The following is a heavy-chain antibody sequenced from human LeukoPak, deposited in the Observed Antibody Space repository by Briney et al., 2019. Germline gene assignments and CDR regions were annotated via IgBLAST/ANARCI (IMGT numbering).Heavy chain of an antibody. CDR2: ISASGVST. D-gene: IGHD2-8*01. CDR3: ARDLGYCTNGVCHTRFDY. V-gene: IGHV3-23*01. CDR1: GFTFTDYA. J-gene: IGHJ4*02. Sequence: GGSLRLSCAASGFTFTDYAMSWVRQAPGKGLEWVSAISASGVSTYYADSVKGRFTISRDNSKNTLYLQVNSLRAEDTAVYYCARDLGYCTNGVCHTRFDYWGQGTLVAVSS.